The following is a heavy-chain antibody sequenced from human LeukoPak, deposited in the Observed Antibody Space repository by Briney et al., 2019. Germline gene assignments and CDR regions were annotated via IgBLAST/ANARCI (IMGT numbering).Heavy chain of an antibody. J-gene: IGHJ4*02. CDR3: ARDSYYYGSGSYPIDY. Sequence: SETLSLTCTVSGGSISSYYWSWIRQPPGKGLEWIGYIYYSGSTNYNPSLKSRVTISVDTSKNQFSLKLSSVTAADTAVYYCARDSYYYGSGSYPIDYWGQGTLVTVSS. CDR1: GGSISSYY. CDR2: IYYSGST. D-gene: IGHD3-10*01. V-gene: IGHV4-59*12.